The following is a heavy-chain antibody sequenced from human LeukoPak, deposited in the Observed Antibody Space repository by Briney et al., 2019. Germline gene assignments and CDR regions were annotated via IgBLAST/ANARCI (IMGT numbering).Heavy chain of an antibody. D-gene: IGHD2-15*01. Sequence: GGSLRLSCVVSGLTFSSYGMHWVRQAPGKGLEWVAVISYDGSNKYYADSVKGRFTISRDNSKNTLYLRMNSLRAEDTAVFYCAKDAPPCSGGSCYSGYYFYGMDVWGKGTTVTVSS. J-gene: IGHJ6*04. V-gene: IGHV3-30*18. CDR3: AKDAPPCSGGSCYSGYYFYGMDV. CDR2: ISYDGSNK. CDR1: GLTFSSYG.